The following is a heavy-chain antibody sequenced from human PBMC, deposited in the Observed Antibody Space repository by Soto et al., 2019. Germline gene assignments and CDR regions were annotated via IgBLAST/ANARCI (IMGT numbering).Heavy chain of an antibody. D-gene: IGHD3-3*01. CDR3: ARGITIFGVVPG. V-gene: IGHV1-8*01. Sequence: QVQLVQSGAEVKKPGASVKVSCKASGYTFTSYDINWVRQATGQGLEWMGWMNPNSGNTGYAKKFQGRVTMTRNTSISTAYMELSSLRSEETAVYYCARGITIFGVVPGWGQGTLVTVSS. CDR1: GYTFTSYD. J-gene: IGHJ4*02. CDR2: MNPNSGNT.